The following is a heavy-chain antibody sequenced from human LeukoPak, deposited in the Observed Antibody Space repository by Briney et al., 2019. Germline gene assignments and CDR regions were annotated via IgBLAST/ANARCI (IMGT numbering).Heavy chain of an antibody. D-gene: IGHD2-2*01. CDR2: IYYSGST. CDR1: GGSISSGGYY. J-gene: IGHJ5*02. Sequence: SQTLSLTCTVSGGSISSGGYYWSWIRQHPGKGLEWIGYIYYSGSTYYNPSLKSRVTISVDTSKNQFSLKLSSVTAADTAVYYCARRYCSSTSCYRHVEINWFDPWGQGTLVTVFS. V-gene: IGHV4-31*03. CDR3: ARRYCSSTSCYRHVEINWFDP.